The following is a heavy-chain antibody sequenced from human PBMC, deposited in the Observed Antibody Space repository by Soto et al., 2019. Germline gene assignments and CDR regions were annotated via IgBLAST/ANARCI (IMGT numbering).Heavy chain of an antibody. D-gene: IGHD2-2*02. CDR1: GYTFTGYY. J-gene: IGHJ6*02. Sequence: SSVKVSCKASGYTFTGYYMHWVRQAPGQGLEWMGWINPNSGGTNYAQKFQGWVTMTRDTSISTAYMELSRLRSDDTAVYYCARGHLEYCSSTSCYMYYYYGMDVWGQGTTVTVSS. CDR2: INPNSGGT. V-gene: IGHV1-2*04. CDR3: ARGHLEYCSSTSCYMYYYYGMDV.